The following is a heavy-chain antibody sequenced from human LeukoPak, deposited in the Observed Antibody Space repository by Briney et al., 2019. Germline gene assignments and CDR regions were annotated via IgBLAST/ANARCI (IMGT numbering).Heavy chain of an antibody. Sequence: SETLSLTCAVYGGSFSGYYWSWIRQPPGKGLEWIGEINHSGSTNYNPSLKSRVTISVDTSKNQFSLKLSSVTAADTAVYYCARGEGTTVVPYYYYYMDVWGKGTTVTVSS. J-gene: IGHJ6*03. D-gene: IGHD4-23*01. CDR1: GGSFSGYY. V-gene: IGHV4-34*01. CDR2: INHSGST. CDR3: ARGEGTTVVPYYYYYMDV.